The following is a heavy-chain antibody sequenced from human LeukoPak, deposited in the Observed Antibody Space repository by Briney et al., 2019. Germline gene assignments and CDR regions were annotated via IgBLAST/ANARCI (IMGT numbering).Heavy chain of an antibody. CDR3: AKIVSGWDYFDN. Sequence: GGSLRLSCAASGFTFSSYAMTWVRLAPGKGLEWVSAIDGSGGTTYYADSVKGRFTISRDNSKNTLYLQMNTLRAEDTAVYYCAKIVSGWDYFDNWGQGTLVTVSS. J-gene: IGHJ4*02. D-gene: IGHD6-19*01. CDR2: IDGSGGTT. CDR1: GFTFSSYA. V-gene: IGHV3-23*01.